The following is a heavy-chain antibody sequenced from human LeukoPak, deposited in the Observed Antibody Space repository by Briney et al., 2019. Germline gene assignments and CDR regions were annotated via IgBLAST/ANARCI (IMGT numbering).Heavy chain of an antibody. CDR1: GGSISSGSYY. Sequence: PSQTLSLTCTVSGGSISSGSYYWSWIRQPAGKGLEWIGRIYTSGSTNYNPSLKSRVTISVDTSKNQFSLKLSSVTAADTAVYYSASTSGWYLDGGYFDYWGQGTLVTVSS. CDR2: IYTSGST. J-gene: IGHJ4*02. CDR3: ASTSGWYLDGGYFDY. D-gene: IGHD6-19*01. V-gene: IGHV4-61*02.